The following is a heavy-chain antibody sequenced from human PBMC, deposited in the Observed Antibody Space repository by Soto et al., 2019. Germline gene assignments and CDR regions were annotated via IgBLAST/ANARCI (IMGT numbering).Heavy chain of an antibody. CDR2: IIPILGIA. CDR1: GGTFSSYT. CDR3: ARDLRAYSSGWENDY. J-gene: IGHJ4*02. V-gene: IGHV1-69*08. D-gene: IGHD6-19*01. Sequence: QVQLVQSGAEVKKPGSSVKVSCKASGGTFSSYTISWVRQAPGQGLEWMGRIIPILGIANYAQKVQGRVTITADKSTSTAYMELSSLRSEDTAVYYCARDLRAYSSGWENDYWGQGTLVTVSS.